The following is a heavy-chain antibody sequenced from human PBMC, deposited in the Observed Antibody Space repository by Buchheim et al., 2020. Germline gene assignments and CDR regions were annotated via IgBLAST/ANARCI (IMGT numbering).Heavy chain of an antibody. D-gene: IGHD3-22*01. V-gene: IGHV4-34*01. CDR1: GGSFSGYY. CDR2: INPSGGT. CDR3: ARTRSLSGPLWDSSGYYQFDY. Sequence: QVQLQQWGAGLLKPSETLSLTCAVYGGSFSGYYWNWIRQPPGKGLEWIGEINPSGGTNYNPSLKSRVTISVDTSKNQFSLKLSSVTAADTAVYYCARTRSLSGPLWDSSGYYQFDYWGQGTL. J-gene: IGHJ4*02.